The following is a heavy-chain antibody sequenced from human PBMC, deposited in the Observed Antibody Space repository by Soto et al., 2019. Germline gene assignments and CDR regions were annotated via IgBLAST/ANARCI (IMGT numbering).Heavy chain of an antibody. D-gene: IGHD2-15*01. CDR2: ISGSGGST. V-gene: IGHV3-23*01. CDR1: GFTFSSYA. CDR3: AKTKRYCSGGSCYSYAFDI. J-gene: IGHJ3*02. Sequence: GGSLRLSCAASGFTFSSYAMSWVRQAPGKGLEWVSAISGSGGSTYYADSVKGRFTISRDNSKNTLYLQMNSLRAEDTAVYYCAKTKRYCSGGSCYSYAFDIWGRGTMVTVSS.